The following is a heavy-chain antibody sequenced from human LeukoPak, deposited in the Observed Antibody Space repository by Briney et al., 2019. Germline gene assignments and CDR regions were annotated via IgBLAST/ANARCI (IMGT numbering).Heavy chain of an antibody. Sequence: GRSLRLSCAASGFTFSSYGMHWVRQAPGKGLEWVAVISYDGSNKYYADSVKGRFTISRDNSKNTLYLQMNSLRAEDTAVYYCAKEHPSQAIAVAGTSDYWGQGTLVTVSS. J-gene: IGHJ4*02. D-gene: IGHD6-19*01. CDR1: GFTFSSYG. CDR3: AKEHPSQAIAVAGTSDY. V-gene: IGHV3-30*18. CDR2: ISYDGSNK.